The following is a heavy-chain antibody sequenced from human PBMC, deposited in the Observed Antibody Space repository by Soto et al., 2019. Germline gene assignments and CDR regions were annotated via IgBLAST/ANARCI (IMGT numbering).Heavy chain of an antibody. D-gene: IGHD1-1*01. J-gene: IGHJ6*02. CDR1: GFPFNKYV. Sequence: EVQLLESGGGLVQPGGSLRLSCAASGFPFNKYVFYWVRQAPGKGLEWVSGISGSGGSAYYADSVKGRFTISRDDSKNTLYLQLTSLRGEDTAVYHCAKEERVGMTGLGMDVWGQGTAVTVSS. CDR3: AKEERVGMTGLGMDV. V-gene: IGHV3-23*01. CDR2: ISGSGGSA.